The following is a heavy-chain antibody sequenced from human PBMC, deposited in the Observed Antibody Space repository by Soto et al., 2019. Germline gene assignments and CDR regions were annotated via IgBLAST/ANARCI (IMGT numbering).Heavy chain of an antibody. CDR2: IDPADSYI. CDR3: VTQGGSRNAYRSDS. CDR1: GYNFADDW. V-gene: IGHV5-10-1*03. D-gene: IGHD2-21*01. Sequence: EVELVQSGAELKKPGESLTISCKASGYNFADDWINWVRHVPGKGLEWLGRIDPADSYINYGPSFQGHVTISADTSITTAFLQWGSLTASDTAIYYCVTQGGSRNAYRSDSWGQGTLVIVS. J-gene: IGHJ5*01.